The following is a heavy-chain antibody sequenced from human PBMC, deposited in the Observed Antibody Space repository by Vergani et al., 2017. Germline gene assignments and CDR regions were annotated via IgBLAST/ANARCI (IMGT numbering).Heavy chain of an antibody. CDR2: ISYDGSNK. D-gene: IGHD2-2*01. CDR3: ARARGYCSSTSCRPEAY. Sequence: QVQLVESGGGVVQPGRSLRLSCAASGFTFSSYAMHWVRQAPGKGLEWVAVISYDGSNKYYADSVKGRFTISRDNSKNTLYLQMNSLRAEDTAVYYCARARGYCSSTSCRPEAYWGQGTLVTVSS. V-gene: IGHV3-30-3*01. CDR1: GFTFSSYA. J-gene: IGHJ4*02.